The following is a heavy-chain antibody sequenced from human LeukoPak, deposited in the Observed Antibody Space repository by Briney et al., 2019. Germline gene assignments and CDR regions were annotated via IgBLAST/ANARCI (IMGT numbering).Heavy chain of an antibody. Sequence: GGSLRLSWAASGFTFSYYWMTWGRPAPGEGLELVANIKPDGSVGYYVDSVRGRFLISRDNAGNSLYLQMNSLSVEDTAVYYCTQNLVAAAGDHWGQGTLLIVSS. V-gene: IGHV3-7*01. CDR1: GFTFSYYW. J-gene: IGHJ4*02. CDR2: IKPDGSVG. D-gene: IGHD6-13*01. CDR3: TQNLVAAAGDH.